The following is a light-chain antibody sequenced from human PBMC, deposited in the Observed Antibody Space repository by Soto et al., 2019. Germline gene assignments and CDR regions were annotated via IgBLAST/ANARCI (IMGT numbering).Light chain of an antibody. CDR2: DAS. J-gene: IGKJ1*01. Sequence: DIQMTQSPSTLSASVGDRVTITCRASQSISNLVAWYQQKPGKAPKVLIYDASSLESGVPSRFSGSGSGTGFISNNRSLESDYFATYYCQQYNGDSWTFGQGTKVEVK. V-gene: IGKV1-5*01. CDR3: QQYNGDSWT. CDR1: QSISNL.